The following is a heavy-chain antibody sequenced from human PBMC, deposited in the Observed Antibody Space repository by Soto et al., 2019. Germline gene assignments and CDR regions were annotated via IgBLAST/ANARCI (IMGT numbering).Heavy chain of an antibody. Sequence: GASVKVSCKASGGTFSSYAISWVRQAPGQGLEWMGGIIPIFGTANYAQKFQGRVTITADASTSTAYMELSSLRSEDTAVYYCARDTIRNFGGNHHYGIDYWGQGTLVTVSS. CDR1: GGTFSSYA. V-gene: IGHV1-69*13. CDR3: ARDTIRNFGGNHHYGIDY. J-gene: IGHJ4*02. D-gene: IGHD4-17*01. CDR2: IIPIFGTA.